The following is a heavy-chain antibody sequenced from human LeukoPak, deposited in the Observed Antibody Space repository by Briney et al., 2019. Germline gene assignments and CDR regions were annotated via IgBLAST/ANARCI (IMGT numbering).Heavy chain of an antibody. CDR3: AARYGSGSYYSDY. D-gene: IGHD3-10*01. V-gene: IGHV3-11*01. CDR2: ISSSGSTI. CDR1: GFTFSDYY. J-gene: IGHJ4*02. Sequence: GGSLRLSCAASGFTFSDYYMSWIRQAPGKGLEWASYISSSGSTIYYADSVKGRFTISRDDAKNSLYLQMNSLRAEDTAVYYCAARYGSGSYYSDYWGQGTLVTVSS.